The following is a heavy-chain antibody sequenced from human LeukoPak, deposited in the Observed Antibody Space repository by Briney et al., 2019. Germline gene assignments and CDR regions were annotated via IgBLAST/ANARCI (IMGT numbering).Heavy chain of an antibody. CDR2: IYYSGTT. J-gene: IGHJ4*02. D-gene: IGHD6-13*01. Sequence: SETLSLTCTVSGGSISSGGYYWSWIRQHPGKGLEWIGYIYYSGTTNYNPSLKSRVTISVDTSKNQFSLKLSSVTAADTAVYYCARGVYVAAAQYAYWGQGTLVTVSS. CDR1: GGSISSGGYY. CDR3: ARGVYVAAAQYAY. V-gene: IGHV4-61*08.